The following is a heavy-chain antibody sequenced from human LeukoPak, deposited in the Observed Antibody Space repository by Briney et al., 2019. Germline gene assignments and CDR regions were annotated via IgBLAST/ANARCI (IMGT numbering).Heavy chain of an antibody. Sequence: PSQTLSLTCTVSGGSISSGGYYWSWIRQPPGKGLEWIGYIYHSGSTYYNPSLKSRVTISVDRSKNQFSLKLSSVTAADTAVYYCARELNGVVVPAANPETYYYYYYMDVWGKGTTVTVSS. V-gene: IGHV4-30-2*01. CDR3: ARELNGVVVPAANPETYYYYYYMDV. J-gene: IGHJ6*03. D-gene: IGHD2-2*01. CDR1: GGSISSGGYY. CDR2: IYHSGST.